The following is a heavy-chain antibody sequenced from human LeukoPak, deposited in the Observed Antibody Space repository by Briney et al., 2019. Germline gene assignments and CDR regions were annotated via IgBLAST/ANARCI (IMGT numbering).Heavy chain of an antibody. CDR3: AREGYSPY. CDR2: IATSSSYL. D-gene: IGHD6-13*01. V-gene: IGHV3-21*01. Sequence: PGGSLRLSCAASGFTFSDYTMTWVRQAPGRGLEWVASIATSSSYLYYADSMKGRFTISRDDAKNSLYLQMNSLRAEDTAVYYCAREGYSPYWGQGTLVTVSS. J-gene: IGHJ4*02. CDR1: GFTFSDYT.